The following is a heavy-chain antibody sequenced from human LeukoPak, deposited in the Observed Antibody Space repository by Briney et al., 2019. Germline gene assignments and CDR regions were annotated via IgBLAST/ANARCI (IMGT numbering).Heavy chain of an antibody. V-gene: IGHV3-23*01. D-gene: IGHD3-10*01. Sequence: GGTLRLSWAASGFTFSSYGMSWVRQAAGKGLEWVSAISGSGGSTYYADSVKGRFTISRDYSKNTLYLQMNSLRTEETAVYYCAKGPAMVRGTFDPWGQGTLVTVSS. CDR2: ISGSGGST. CDR1: GFTFSSYG. J-gene: IGHJ5*02. CDR3: AKGPAMVRGTFDP.